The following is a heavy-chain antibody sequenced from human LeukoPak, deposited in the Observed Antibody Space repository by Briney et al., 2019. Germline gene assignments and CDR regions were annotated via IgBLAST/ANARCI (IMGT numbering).Heavy chain of an antibody. CDR2: MNPNSGNT. CDR3: AREWVRRGGFDP. CDR1: GYTFTSYD. J-gene: IGHJ5*02. D-gene: IGHD1-26*01. V-gene: IGHV1-8*01. Sequence: GASVRVSCKASGYTFTSYDINWVRQATGQGLEWMGWMNPNSGNTGYAQKFQGRVTMTRNTSISTAYMELSSLRSEDTAVYYCAREWVRRGGFDPWGQGTLVTVSS.